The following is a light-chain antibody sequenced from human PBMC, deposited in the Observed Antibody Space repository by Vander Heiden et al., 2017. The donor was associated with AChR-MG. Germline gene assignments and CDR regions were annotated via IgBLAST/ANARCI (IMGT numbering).Light chain of an antibody. Sequence: SALTPPRSVSGSPRPSVTISCTGTGSDIGAYNYVSWYQHHPGEAPKLLIYDVTKRPSGVPDRFSASRTGKTAFLTISGLQSEDEADYFCCSYAGSYSWVFGEGTQLTVL. CDR3: CSYAGSYSWV. V-gene: IGLV2-11*01. CDR2: DVT. CDR1: GSDIGAYNY. J-gene: IGLJ3*02.